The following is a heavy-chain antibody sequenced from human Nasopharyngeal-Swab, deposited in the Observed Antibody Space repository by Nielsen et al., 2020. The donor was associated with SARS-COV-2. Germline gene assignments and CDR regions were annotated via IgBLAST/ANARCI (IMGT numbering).Heavy chain of an antibody. CDR3: ARVFKESSFSSSSGPFDY. CDR2: INHSGST. CDR1: GGSFSGYY. J-gene: IGHJ4*02. Sequence: SETLSLTYAVYGGSFSGYYWSWIRQPPGKGLEWIGEINHSGSTNYNPSLKSRVTISVDTSKNQFSLKLSSVTAADTAVYYCARVFKESSFSSSSGPFDYWGQGTLVTVSS. D-gene: IGHD6-6*01. V-gene: IGHV4-34*01.